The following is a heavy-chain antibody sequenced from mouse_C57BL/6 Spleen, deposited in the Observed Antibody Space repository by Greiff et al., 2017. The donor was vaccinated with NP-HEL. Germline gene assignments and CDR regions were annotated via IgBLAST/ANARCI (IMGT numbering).Heavy chain of an antibody. CDR1: GYAFSSYW. CDR2: IYPGDGDT. CDR3: ASARRNYAMDY. V-gene: IGHV1-80*01. Sequence: QVQLQQSGAELVKPGASVKLSCKASGYAFSSYWMNWVKQRPGKGLEWIGQIYPGDGDTNYNGKFKGKATLTADKSSSTAYMQLSSLTSEDSAVYFCASARRNYAMDYWGQGTSVTVSS. J-gene: IGHJ4*01.